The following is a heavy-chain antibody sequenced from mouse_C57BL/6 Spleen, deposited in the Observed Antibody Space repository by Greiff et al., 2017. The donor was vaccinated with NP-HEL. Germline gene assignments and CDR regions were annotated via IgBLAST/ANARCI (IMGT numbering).Heavy chain of an antibody. Sequence: QVQLQQPGAELVRPGTSVKLSCKASGYTFTSYWMHWVKQRPGQGLEWIGVIDPSDSYTNYNQKFKGKATLTVDTSSSTAYMQLSSLTSEDSAVYYCARKGPTTVVETDAMDYWGQGTSVTVSS. J-gene: IGHJ4*01. CDR1: GYTFTSYW. V-gene: IGHV1-59*01. CDR3: ARKGPTTVVETDAMDY. CDR2: IDPSDSYT. D-gene: IGHD1-1*01.